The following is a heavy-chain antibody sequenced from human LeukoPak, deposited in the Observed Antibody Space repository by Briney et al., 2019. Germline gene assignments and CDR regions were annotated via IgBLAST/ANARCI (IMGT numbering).Heavy chain of an antibody. Sequence: PSETLSLTCTVSGGSISSYYWSWIRQTPGKGLGWIGNIYYRGSINYNPSLKSRVTISEDTSKNQLSLKLSSVTAADTAVYYCARHGQWLTYYNYYYMDVWGKGTTVTVSS. D-gene: IGHD6-19*01. CDR2: IYYRGSI. CDR3: ARHGQWLTYYNYYYMDV. CDR1: GGSISSYY. V-gene: IGHV4-59*08. J-gene: IGHJ6*03.